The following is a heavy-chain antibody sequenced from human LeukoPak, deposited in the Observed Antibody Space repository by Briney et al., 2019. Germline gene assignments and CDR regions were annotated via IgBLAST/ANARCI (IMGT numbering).Heavy chain of an antibody. V-gene: IGHV4-39*01. CDR2: IYYSGST. Sequence: SETLSLTCTVSGGSISSSSYYWGWIRPPPGKGLEWIGSIYYSGSTYYNPSLKSRVTISVDTSKNQFSLKLSSVTAADTAVYYCARLAGVTFYYYMDVWGKGTTVTVSS. J-gene: IGHJ6*03. CDR1: GGSISSSSYY. D-gene: IGHD3-16*01. CDR3: ARLAGVTFYYYMDV.